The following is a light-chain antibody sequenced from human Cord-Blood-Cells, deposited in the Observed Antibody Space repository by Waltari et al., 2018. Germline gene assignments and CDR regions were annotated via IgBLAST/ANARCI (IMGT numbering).Light chain of an antibody. CDR3: SSYTSSSTVV. CDR2: EVS. CDR1: SSDVGGYNY. J-gene: IGLJ2*01. V-gene: IGLV2-14*01. Sequence: QSALTQPASVSGSPGQSITISCTGTSSDVGGYNYVSWYQQHPGKAPKLRVYEVSNRPAGVSNRCSGSKAGNTASLTIAGLQAEDEADYYCSSYTSSSTVVFGGGTKLTVL.